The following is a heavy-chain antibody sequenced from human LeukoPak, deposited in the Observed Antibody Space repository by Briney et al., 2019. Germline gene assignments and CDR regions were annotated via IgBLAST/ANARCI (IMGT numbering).Heavy chain of an antibody. Sequence: SQTLSLTCAVSGGSISSGGYSWSWIRQPPGKGLEWIGYIYHSGSTYYNPSLKSRVTISVDRSKNQFSLKLSSVTAADTAVYYCARDSVGGSSWYAFDYWGQGTLVTVSS. CDR3: ARDSVGGSSWYAFDY. V-gene: IGHV4-30-2*01. D-gene: IGHD6-13*01. CDR1: GGSISSGGYS. CDR2: IYHSGST. J-gene: IGHJ4*02.